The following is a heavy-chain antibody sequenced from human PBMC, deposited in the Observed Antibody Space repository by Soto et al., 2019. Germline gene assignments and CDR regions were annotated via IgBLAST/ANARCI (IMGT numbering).Heavy chain of an antibody. CDR1: GFTFSSYS. J-gene: IGHJ4*02. D-gene: IGHD3-22*01. CDR2: ISSSSSTI. Sequence: EVQLVESGGGLVQPGGSERLSCAASGFTFSSYSMNWVRQAPGKGLEWVSYISSSSSTIYYADSVKGRFTISRDNAKNSLYLQLNSLRDEDTAVYYCARSPYYYDSSNYYGYWGQGTLVTVSS. V-gene: IGHV3-48*02. CDR3: ARSPYYYDSSNYYGY.